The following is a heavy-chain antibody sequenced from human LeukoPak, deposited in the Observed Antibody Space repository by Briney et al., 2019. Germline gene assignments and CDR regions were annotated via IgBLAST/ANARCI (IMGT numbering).Heavy chain of an antibody. CDR1: GYTFTSYG. J-gene: IGHJ1*01. CDR2: ISPYNGNT. D-gene: IGHD3-22*01. CDR3: ARATYYYDSSGYFL. V-gene: IGHV1-18*01. Sequence: ASVKVSCKSSGYTFTSYGVSWVRQAPGQGLEWMGWISPYNGNTNYAQKFQGRVTMTTDTSTSTAYMELRSLRSDDTAVYYCARATYYYDSSGYFLWGQGTLVTVSS.